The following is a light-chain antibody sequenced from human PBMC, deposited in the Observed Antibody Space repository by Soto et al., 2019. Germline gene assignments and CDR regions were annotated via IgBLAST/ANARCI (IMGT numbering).Light chain of an antibody. CDR1: QSVISN. V-gene: IGKV3-15*01. CDR2: GAS. J-gene: IGKJ4*01. Sequence: ETVVTQSPAILSVSPGERVTFSCRASQSVISNLAWYQHKLGQAPRLLIYGASTRATGVPARFSGSGSGTEFFLTISSLQSEDFAVYYCQHYNNWLGTFGGGTKVEIK. CDR3: QHYNNWLGT.